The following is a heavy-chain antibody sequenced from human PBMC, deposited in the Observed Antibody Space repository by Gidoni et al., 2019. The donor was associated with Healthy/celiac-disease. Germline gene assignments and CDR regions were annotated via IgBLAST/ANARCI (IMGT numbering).Heavy chain of an antibody. V-gene: IGHV3-30*18. J-gene: IGHJ6*02. CDR2: ISYDGSNK. CDR3: AKAISQTPYDFWSGYRVYYYYYGMDV. CDR1: GFTFSSYG. Sequence: QVQLVESGGGVVQPGRSLRLSCAASGFTFSSYGMHWVRQAPGKGLEWVAVISYDGSNKYYADSVKGRFTISRDNSKNTLYLQMNSLRAEDTAVYYCAKAISQTPYDFWSGYRVYYYYYGMDVWGQGTTVTVSS. D-gene: IGHD3-3*01.